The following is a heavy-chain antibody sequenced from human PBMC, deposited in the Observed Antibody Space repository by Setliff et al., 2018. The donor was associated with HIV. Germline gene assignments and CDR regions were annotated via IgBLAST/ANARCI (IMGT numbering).Heavy chain of an antibody. CDR3: ARARTGWYNFDY. CDR1: GFSFEKFW. J-gene: IGHJ4*02. V-gene: IGHV3-7*03. D-gene: IGHD6-19*01. CDR2: IKQDGSEK. Sequence: GGSLRLSCVVSGFSFEKFWMNWVRQAPGKGLEWVANIKQDGSEKYYVDSVKGRFTISRDNAQNSLDLQMNSLRAEDTAVYYCARARTGWYNFDYWGQGTPVTVSS.